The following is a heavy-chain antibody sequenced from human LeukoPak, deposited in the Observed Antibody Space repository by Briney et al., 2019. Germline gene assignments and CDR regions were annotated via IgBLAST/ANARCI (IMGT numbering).Heavy chain of an antibody. CDR3: EREFSVVGNFDY. Sequence: GGSLRLSCADSGFLFSDFIDHTMVWVRQAPGKWLEWVSYISSSSTSISYADSVRGRFSSSRDNAQRSLYLHMNSLRDEDTAVYYCEREFSVVGNFDYWGQGTLVIVSS. J-gene: IGHJ4*02. D-gene: IGHD2-21*01. CDR1: GFLFSDFIDHT. V-gene: IGHV3-21*01. CDR2: ISSSSTSI.